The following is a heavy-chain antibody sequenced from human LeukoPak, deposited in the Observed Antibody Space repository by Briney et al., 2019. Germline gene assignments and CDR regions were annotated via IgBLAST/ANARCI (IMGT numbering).Heavy chain of an antibody. Sequence: SETLSLTCAVYGGSFSGYYWSWIRQPPGKGLEWIGEINHSGSTNYNPSLKSRVTISVDTSKNQFSLKLSSVTAADTAVYYCAREGPVRGVHYWGQGTLVTVSP. D-gene: IGHD3-10*01. J-gene: IGHJ4*02. V-gene: IGHV4-34*01. CDR1: GGSFSGYY. CDR2: INHSGST. CDR3: AREGPVRGVHY.